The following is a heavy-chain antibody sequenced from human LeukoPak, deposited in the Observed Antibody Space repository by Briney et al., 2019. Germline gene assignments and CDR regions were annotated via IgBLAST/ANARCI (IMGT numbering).Heavy chain of an antibody. CDR3: ARGDGYSADF. D-gene: IGHD5-24*01. CDR2: IYYSGST. J-gene: IGHJ4*02. CDR1: GGSISSSSYY. Sequence: SETLSLTCTVSGGSISSSSYYWGWIRQPPGKGLEWIGSIYYSGSTYYNPSLKSRVTMSVDTSKNHFSLRLNSVTAADTAVYYCARGDGYSADFWGQGTLVTVSS. V-gene: IGHV4-39*07.